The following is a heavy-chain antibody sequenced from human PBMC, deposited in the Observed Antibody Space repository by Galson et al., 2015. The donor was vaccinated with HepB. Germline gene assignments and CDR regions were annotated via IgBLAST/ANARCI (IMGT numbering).Heavy chain of an antibody. CDR1: GYTFTGYY. V-gene: IGHV1-2*02. J-gene: IGHJ4*02. Sequence: SVKVSCKASGYTFTGYYMHWVRQAPGQGLEWMGWINPNSGGTNYAQKFQGRVTMTRDTSISTAYMELSSLRSEDTAVYYCARDEGYCSGGSCYSGDYWGQGTLVTVSS. CDR3: ARDEGYCSGGSCYSGDY. CDR2: INPNSGGT. D-gene: IGHD2-15*01.